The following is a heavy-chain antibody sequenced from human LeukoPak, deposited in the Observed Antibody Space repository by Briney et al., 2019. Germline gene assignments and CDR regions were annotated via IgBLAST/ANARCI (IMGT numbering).Heavy chain of an antibody. D-gene: IGHD6-13*01. J-gene: IGHJ4*02. Sequence: GGSLRLSCAASGFTFSSYEMNWVRQAPGKGLEWVAYISSSGGTMYYADSVKGRFTISRDNAKNSLYLQMNSLRAEDTAVYYCARKGGSSWQEFDYWGQGTLITVSS. CDR3: ARKGGSSWQEFDY. V-gene: IGHV3-48*03. CDR2: ISSSGGTM. CDR1: GFTFSSYE.